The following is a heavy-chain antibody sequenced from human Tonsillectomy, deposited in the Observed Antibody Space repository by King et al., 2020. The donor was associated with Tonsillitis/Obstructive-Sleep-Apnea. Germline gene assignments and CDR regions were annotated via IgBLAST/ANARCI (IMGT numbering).Heavy chain of an antibody. V-gene: IGHV4-4*02. J-gene: IGHJ6*03. D-gene: IGHD3-9*01. CDR3: ATMTGAHMDV. CDR1: GGSISSSNW. Sequence: QLQESGPGLVKPSGTLSLTCAVSGGSISSSNWWSWVRQPPVKGLEWIGGIYHSGSTTYNPSLKNRFTIAVDKTKHQFSLKLSSVTAADTAVYYCATMTGAHMDVWGKGTTVTVSS. CDR2: IYHSGST.